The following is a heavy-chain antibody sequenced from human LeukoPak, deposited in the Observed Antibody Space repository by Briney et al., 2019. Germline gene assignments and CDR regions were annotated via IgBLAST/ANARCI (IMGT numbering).Heavy chain of an antibody. CDR3: ARASTYYDFSL. CDR1: GGSISSGSCY. CDR2: IYTSGST. D-gene: IGHD3-3*01. J-gene: IGHJ4*02. V-gene: IGHV4-61*02. Sequence: PSQTLSLTCTVSGGSISSGSCYWSWIRQPAGKGLEWIGRIYTSGSTNYNPSLKSRVPISVDTSKNQFSLKLSSVTAADTAVYYCARASTYYDFSLWGQGTLVTVSS.